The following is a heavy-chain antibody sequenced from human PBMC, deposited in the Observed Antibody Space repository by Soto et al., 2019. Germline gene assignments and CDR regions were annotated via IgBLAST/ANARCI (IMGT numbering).Heavy chain of an antibody. CDR1: GGSISSGSYY. J-gene: IGHJ5*02. D-gene: IGHD2-2*01. Sequence: QVQLQESGPGLVKPSQTLSLTCTVSGGSISSGSYYWSWIRQHPGKGMEWIGYIYYSGSTYYNPSLKSRVTISVDTSKNQFSLKLSSVTAADTAVYYCARVASCSSTSCYHGVWFDPWGQGTLVTVSS. V-gene: IGHV4-31*03. CDR3: ARVASCSSTSCYHGVWFDP. CDR2: IYYSGST.